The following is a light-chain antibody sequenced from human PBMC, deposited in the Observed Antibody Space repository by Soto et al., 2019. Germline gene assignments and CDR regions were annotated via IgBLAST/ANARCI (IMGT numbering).Light chain of an antibody. CDR3: QQSYTTLWS. V-gene: IGKV1-39*01. Sequence: DIQMTQSPSSLSASVGDGVTITCRASQSFNNFVNRYQQKPGKAPKLLIYSTSTLQSGVPSRFSGSGSGTFFSLTITSLQPEDLATYYCQQSYTTLWSFGQGTKV. CDR2: STS. J-gene: IGKJ1*01. CDR1: QSFNNF.